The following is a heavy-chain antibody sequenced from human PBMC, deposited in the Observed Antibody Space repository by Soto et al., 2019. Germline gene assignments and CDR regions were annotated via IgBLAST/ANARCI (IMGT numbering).Heavy chain of an antibody. CDR2: ISWNSGSI. CDR1: GFTFDDYA. D-gene: IGHD6-13*01. V-gene: IGHV3-9*01. Sequence: EVQLVESGGGLVQPGRSLRLSCAASGFTFDDYAMHWVRQAPGKGLEWFSGISWNSGSIGYADSVKGRFTISRDNAKNSLYLQMNSLRAEDTALYYCAKDTERDSSSFFNYWGQGTLVTVSS. CDR3: AKDTERDSSSFFNY. J-gene: IGHJ4*02.